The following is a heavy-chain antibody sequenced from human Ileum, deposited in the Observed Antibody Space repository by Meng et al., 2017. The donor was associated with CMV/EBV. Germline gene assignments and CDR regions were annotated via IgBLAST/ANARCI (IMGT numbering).Heavy chain of an antibody. J-gene: IGHJ4*02. Sequence: GESLKISCAASGFTVSSNYMSWVRQAPGKGLEWVSVIYSGGSTYYADSVKGRFTISRDNSKNTLYLQMNSLRAEDTAVYYCASRSSSAGDFDYWGQGTLVTVSS. CDR2: IYSGGST. CDR1: GFTVSSNY. CDR3: ASRSSSAGDFDY. D-gene: IGHD6-6*01. V-gene: IGHV3-66*02.